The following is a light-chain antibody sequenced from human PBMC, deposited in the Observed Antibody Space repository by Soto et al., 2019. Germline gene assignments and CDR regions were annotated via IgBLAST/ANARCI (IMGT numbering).Light chain of an antibody. Sequence: EIVLTQSPGTLSLSPGERATLSCRASQSVSSSYLAWYQQKPGQAPRLLIYGASSRATGIPDRFSGSGSGTDFTLTISRLEPEDFAVYYCHQYGSSPFGQGTRLEIK. CDR2: GAS. CDR3: HQYGSSP. CDR1: QSVSSSY. V-gene: IGKV3-20*01. J-gene: IGKJ5*01.